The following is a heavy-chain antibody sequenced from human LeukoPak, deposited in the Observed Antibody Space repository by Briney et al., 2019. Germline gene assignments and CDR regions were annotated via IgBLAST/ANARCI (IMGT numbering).Heavy chain of an antibody. J-gene: IGHJ5*02. CDR3: ARRKQDYYGSGSYYQFDP. CDR2: ISAYNGNT. Sequence: ASVKVSCKASGYTFTSYGISWVRQAPGQGLEWMGWISAYNGNTNYAQKLQGRVTMTTDTSTSTAYMELRSLRSDDTAVYYCARRKQDYYGSGSYYQFDPWGQGTLVTVSS. D-gene: IGHD3-10*01. V-gene: IGHV1-18*01. CDR1: GYTFTSYG.